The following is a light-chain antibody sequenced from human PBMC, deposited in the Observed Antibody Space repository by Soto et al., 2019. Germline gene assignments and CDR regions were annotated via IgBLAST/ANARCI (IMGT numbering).Light chain of an antibody. CDR1: SSDVGGYNY. CDR2: EVS. Sequence: QSALTQPPSASGSPGQSVTISCTGTSSDVGGYNYVSWYQQHPGKAPKLMIYEVSKRPSGVPDRFSGSKSGNTASLNVSGLRAEDAADYYCSSYAGSNLVVFGGGTKVTVL. CDR3: SSYAGSNLVV. V-gene: IGLV2-8*01. J-gene: IGLJ2*01.